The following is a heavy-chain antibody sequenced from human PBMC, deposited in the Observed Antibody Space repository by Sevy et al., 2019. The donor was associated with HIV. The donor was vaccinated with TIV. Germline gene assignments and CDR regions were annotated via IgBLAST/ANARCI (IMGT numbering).Heavy chain of an antibody. CDR1: GGTFTTSG. J-gene: IGHJ6*02. Sequence: ASVKVSCKASGGTFTTSGISWVRQVPGQGLEWMGGIIPILGTTNYAQRFQYRVTITADESTKTAYMELSSLRSEDTAVYYCARGRDDSAVVPAVRLYYQYGMDVWGQGTTVTVSS. CDR3: ARGRDDSAVVPAVRLYYQYGMDV. V-gene: IGHV1-69*13. D-gene: IGHD2-2*01. CDR2: IIPILGTT.